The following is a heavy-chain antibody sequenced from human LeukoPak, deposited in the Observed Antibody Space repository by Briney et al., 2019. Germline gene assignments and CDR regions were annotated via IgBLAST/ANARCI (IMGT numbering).Heavy chain of an antibody. V-gene: IGHV3-11*04. CDR1: GFTFSDYY. D-gene: IGHD1-26*01. CDR3: AKDRGWEAPREADAFDI. CDR2: ISSSGSTI. Sequence: GGSLRLSCAASGFTFSDYYMSWIRQAPGKGLEWVSYISSSGSTIYYADSVKGRFTISRDNAKNSLYLQMNSLRAEDTAVHYCAKDRGWEAPREADAFDIWGQGTMVTVSS. J-gene: IGHJ3*02.